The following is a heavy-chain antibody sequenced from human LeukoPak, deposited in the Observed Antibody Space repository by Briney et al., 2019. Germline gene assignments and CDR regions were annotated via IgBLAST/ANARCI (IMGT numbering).Heavy chain of an antibody. D-gene: IGHD2-15*01. J-gene: IGHJ4*02. CDR2: INHSGST. CDR3: ARTRLLGYCSGGSCHRDYYFDY. Sequence: SETLSLTCAVYGGSFSGYYWSWIRQPPGKGLEWIGEINHSGSTNYNPSLKSRVTISVDTSKNQFSLKLSSVTAADTAVYYCARTRLLGYCSGGSCHRDYYFDYWGQGTLVTVSS. V-gene: IGHV4-34*01. CDR1: GGSFSGYY.